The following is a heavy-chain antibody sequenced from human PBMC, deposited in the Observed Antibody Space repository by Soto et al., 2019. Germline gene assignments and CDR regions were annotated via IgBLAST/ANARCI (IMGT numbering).Heavy chain of an antibody. Sequence: EVQLVESGGGLVKPGGSLRLSCVDSGFTFGSYSMNWVRQAPGKGLEWVSSISAYSSPIFYADSVKGRFTISRDNAKNSLYLQMNSLRAGDTAVYYCVRGGRAYTRDDVFDIWGPGTMVTVSS. D-gene: IGHD2-2*02. CDR3: VRGGRAYTRDDVFDI. V-gene: IGHV3-21*06. CDR2: ISAYSSPI. CDR1: GFTFGSYS. J-gene: IGHJ3*02.